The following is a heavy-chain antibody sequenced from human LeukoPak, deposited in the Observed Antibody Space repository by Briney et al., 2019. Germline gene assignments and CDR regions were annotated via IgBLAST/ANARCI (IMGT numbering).Heavy chain of an antibody. CDR3: ARVRGYYDSSGKFDY. J-gene: IGHJ4*02. CDR2: IYYSGST. D-gene: IGHD3-22*01. CDR1: GGSISSGGYY. V-gene: IGHV4-31*03. Sequence: SETLSLTCTVSGGSISSGGYYWSWIRQHPGKGLEWIGYIYYSGSTYYNPSLKSRVTISVDTSKNQFSLKLSSVTAADTAVYYCARVRGYYDSSGKFDYWGQGTLVTVSS.